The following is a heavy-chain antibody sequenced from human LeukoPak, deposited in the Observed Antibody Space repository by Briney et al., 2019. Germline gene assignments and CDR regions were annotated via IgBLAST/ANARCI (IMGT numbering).Heavy chain of an antibody. CDR2: IDYSGST. CDR3: ARGPYAFDI. Sequence: SGTLSLTCSVSGGSISTYYWTWIRQSPGKGLEWIGNIDYSGSTNYNPSLKSRVTISVDTPKNQFSLKLSSVTAADTAVYYCARGPYAFDIWGQGTMVTVSS. J-gene: IGHJ3*02. V-gene: IGHV4-59*01. CDR1: GGSISTYY.